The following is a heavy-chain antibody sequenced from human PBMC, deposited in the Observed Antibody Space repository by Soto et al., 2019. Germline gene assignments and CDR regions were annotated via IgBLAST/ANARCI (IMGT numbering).Heavy chain of an antibody. Sequence: SETLSLTCAVSGGSISSSNWWSWVRQPPGKGLEWIGEIYHSGSTNYNPSLKSRVTIAADKSNNQSSLELSSVTAADTAVYYCARGIAVAGRCGGDAFDIWGQGTMVTVSS. CDR3: ARGIAVAGRCGGDAFDI. J-gene: IGHJ3*02. D-gene: IGHD6-19*01. CDR2: IYHSGST. V-gene: IGHV4-4*02. CDR1: GGSISSSNW.